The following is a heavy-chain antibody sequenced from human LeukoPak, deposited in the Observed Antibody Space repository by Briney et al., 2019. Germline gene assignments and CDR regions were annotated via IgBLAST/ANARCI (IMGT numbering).Heavy chain of an antibody. Sequence: SETLSLTCTVSGGSISSSSYYWGWIRQPPGKGLEWIGSIYYSGSTYYNPSLKSRVTISVDTSKNQFSLKLSSVTAADTAVYYCAGDKWDYYYYMDVWGKGTTVTASS. J-gene: IGHJ6*03. D-gene: IGHD2-8*01. CDR3: AGDKWDYYYYMDV. V-gene: IGHV4-39*07. CDR2: IYYSGST. CDR1: GGSISSSSYY.